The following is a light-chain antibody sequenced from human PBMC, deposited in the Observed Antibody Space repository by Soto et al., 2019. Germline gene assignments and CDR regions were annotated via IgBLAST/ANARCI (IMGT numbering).Light chain of an antibody. CDR3: QQRSNWQVT. CDR1: QSVSSY. V-gene: IGKV3-11*01. CDR2: DAS. Sequence: VSTQSPATLSLSPGERATLSCRASQSVSSYLAWHQQKPGQAPRPLIYDASNRATGIPARFSGSGSGTDFTLTISSLEPEDFAVYYCQQRSNWQVTFGQGTKVDIK. J-gene: IGKJ2*01.